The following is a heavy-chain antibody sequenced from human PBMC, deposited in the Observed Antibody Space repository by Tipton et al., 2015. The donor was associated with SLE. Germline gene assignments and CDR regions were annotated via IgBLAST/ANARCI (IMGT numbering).Heavy chain of an antibody. CDR3: ATNSGSYYVGH. D-gene: IGHD1-26*01. J-gene: IGHJ4*02. Sequence: GSLRLSCVASGFSFNTYGMNWVRQAPGKGLEWLAYVNSLRSDINYADSVKGRFTISRDNARNSLFLQMNSLRAEDTAVYYCATNSGSYYVGHWGQGTVVNVSS. CDR1: GFSFNTYG. CDR2: VNSLRSDI. V-gene: IGHV3-48*01.